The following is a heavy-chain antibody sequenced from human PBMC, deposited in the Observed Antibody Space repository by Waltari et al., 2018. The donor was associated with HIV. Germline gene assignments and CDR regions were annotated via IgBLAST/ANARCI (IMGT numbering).Heavy chain of an antibody. CDR2: ISGSGGST. D-gene: IGHD4-17*01. CDR3: AKGSGTTVANWYFDL. Sequence: EVQLLESGGGLVQPGGSLRLSCAASGLTFSCFAMNWVRQARGKGLEWVSSISGSGGSTYYADSVKGRFTISRDNSKNTLYLQMSSLRAEDTAVYYCAKGSGTTVANWYFDLWGRGTLVTVSS. J-gene: IGHJ2*01. V-gene: IGHV3-23*01. CDR1: GLTFSCFA.